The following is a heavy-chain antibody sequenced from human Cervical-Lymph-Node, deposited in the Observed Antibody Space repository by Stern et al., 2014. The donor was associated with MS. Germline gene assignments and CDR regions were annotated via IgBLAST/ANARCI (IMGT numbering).Heavy chain of an antibody. Sequence: EVHLVESGGGLVQPGGSLSLSCAASGFTFSSYWMNWVRQAPGKGLEWVANIKEDGSETYYVDSVKGRFTFSRDNAKNSLYLQSNSLRAEDTAVYYCARGSDTWGQGTLVTVSS. CDR1: GFTFSSYW. J-gene: IGHJ5*02. V-gene: IGHV3-7*01. D-gene: IGHD2-15*01. CDR2: IKEDGSET. CDR3: ARGSDT.